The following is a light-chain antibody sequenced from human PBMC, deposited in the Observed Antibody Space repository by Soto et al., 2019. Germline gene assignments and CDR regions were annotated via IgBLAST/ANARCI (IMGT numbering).Light chain of an antibody. V-gene: IGLV1-40*01. CDR3: QSYDTSLSGWV. Sequence: QAVVTQPPSVSGAPGQRVTISCTGSSSNIGAGYDVHWYQQLPGTAPRVLIYGNTNRPSGVPDRFSGSKSGTSASLAITGLQDEDEADYYCQSYDTSLSGWVFGGGTKLTVL. CDR2: GNT. CDR1: SSNIGAGYD. J-gene: IGLJ3*02.